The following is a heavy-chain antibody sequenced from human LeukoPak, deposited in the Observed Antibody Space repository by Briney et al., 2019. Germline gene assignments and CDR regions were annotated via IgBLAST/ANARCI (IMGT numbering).Heavy chain of an antibody. Sequence: SETLSLTCTVSGGSITSYYWSWIRQPPGKGLEWIGYIYYSGSTNYNPSLKSRVTISVDTSKNQFSLKLSSVTAADTAVYYCARVMVDIVVVPAADDYYYYYMDVWGKGTTVTVSS. CDR3: ARVMVDIVVVPAADDYYYYYMDV. J-gene: IGHJ6*03. CDR1: GGSITSYY. CDR2: IYYSGST. D-gene: IGHD2-2*03. V-gene: IGHV4-59*01.